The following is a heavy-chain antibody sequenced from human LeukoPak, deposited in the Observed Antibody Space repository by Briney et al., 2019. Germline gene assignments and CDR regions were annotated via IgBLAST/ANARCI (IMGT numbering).Heavy chain of an antibody. V-gene: IGHV5-51*01. J-gene: IGHJ4*02. CDR2: IYPADSDI. D-gene: IGHD3-9*01. Sequence: GESLKISCKGSGYSINNYWIGWVRQMPGKGLEWMGIIYPADSDIRYSPSFQGQVTISADKSISTAYLQWSSLKASDTAMYYCARHRDYDNDYWGQGTLVTVSS. CDR1: GYSINNYW. CDR3: ARHRDYDNDY.